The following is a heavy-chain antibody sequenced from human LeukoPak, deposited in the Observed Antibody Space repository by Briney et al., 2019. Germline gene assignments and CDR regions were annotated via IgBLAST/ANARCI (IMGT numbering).Heavy chain of an antibody. J-gene: IGHJ4*02. D-gene: IGHD6-13*01. CDR1: GFSLSTNGMC. V-gene: IGHV2-70*11. CDR3: ARIRIAAGYFDY. Sequence: SGPTLVNPTQSLTLTFTFSGFSLSTNGMCVSWIRQPPGKALEWLARIDWDDDKYYSTSLKTRLTISKDTSKNQVVLTMTNMDPVDTATYYCARIRIAAGYFDYWGQGTLVTVSS. CDR2: IDWDDDK.